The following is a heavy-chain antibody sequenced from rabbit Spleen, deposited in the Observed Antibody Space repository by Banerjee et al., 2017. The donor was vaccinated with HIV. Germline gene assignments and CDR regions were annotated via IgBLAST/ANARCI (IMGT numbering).Heavy chain of an antibody. Sequence: QEHLEESGGDLVKPEGSLTLTCTASGFSFSSTYWISWVRQAPGKGLEWITCINIVTGKSVYASWVSGRFIMSRTSSTTVTLQMTSLTAADTATYFCARDLVTAIGWNFALWGPGTLVTVS. CDR1: GFSFSSTYW. CDR3: ARDLVTAIGWNFAL. V-gene: IGHV1S45*01. CDR2: INIVTGKS. D-gene: IGHD7-1*01. J-gene: IGHJ4*01.